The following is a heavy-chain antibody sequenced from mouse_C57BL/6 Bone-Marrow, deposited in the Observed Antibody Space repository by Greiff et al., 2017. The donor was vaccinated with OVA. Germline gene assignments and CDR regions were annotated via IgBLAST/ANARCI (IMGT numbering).Heavy chain of an antibody. D-gene: IGHD3-2*02. CDR1: EYEFPSHD. V-gene: IGHV5-2*01. Sequence: EVQVVESGGGLVQPGESLKLSCESNEYEFPSHDMSWVRKTPEKRLELVAAINSDGGSTYYPDTMERRFIISRDNTKKTLYLQMSSLRSEDTALYYCARHRAAQATSDYFDYWGQGTTLTVSS. J-gene: IGHJ2*01. CDR3: ARHRAAQATSDYFDY. CDR2: INSDGGST.